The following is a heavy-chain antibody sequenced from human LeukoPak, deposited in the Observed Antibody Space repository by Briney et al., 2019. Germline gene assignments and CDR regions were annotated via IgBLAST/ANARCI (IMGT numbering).Heavy chain of an antibody. D-gene: IGHD3-22*01. CDR2: IYHSGST. CDR3: ARDWDDGRAERPA. CDR1: GYSISSGYY. V-gene: IGHV4-38-2*02. Sequence: PSETLSLTCTVSGYSISSGYYWGWIRQPPGKGLEWIGSIYHSGSTYYNPSLKSRVTISVDTSKNQFSLKLSSVTAADTAVYYCARDWDDGRAERPAWGQGTLVTVSS. J-gene: IGHJ5*02.